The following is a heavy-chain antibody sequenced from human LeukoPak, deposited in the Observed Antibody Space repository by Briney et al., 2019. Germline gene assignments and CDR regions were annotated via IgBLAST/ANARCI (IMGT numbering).Heavy chain of an antibody. CDR2: INHSGGT. V-gene: IGHV4-34*01. CDR3: ARGRRIAAAGHHLDY. Sequence: SETLSLTCAVYGGSFSGYYWSWIRQPPGKGLEWIGEINHSGGTNYNPSLKSRVTISVDTSKNQFSLKLSSVTAADTAVYYCARGRRIAAAGHHLDYWGQGTLVTVSS. J-gene: IGHJ4*02. D-gene: IGHD6-13*01. CDR1: GGSFSGYY.